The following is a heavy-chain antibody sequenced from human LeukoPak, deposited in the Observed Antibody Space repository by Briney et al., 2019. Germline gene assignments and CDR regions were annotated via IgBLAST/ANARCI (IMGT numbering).Heavy chain of an antibody. J-gene: IGHJ4*02. CDR3: ARVSRYYYDSSGYFDY. CDR1: GYTFTVYY. D-gene: IGHD3-22*01. CDR2: INPNSGGT. V-gene: IGHV1-2*02. Sequence: AASVTVSFKASGYTFTVYYMHWVRQAPGQGLEWMGWINPNSGGTNYAQKFQGRVTMTRDTSISTAYMELSRLRSDDTAVYYCARVSRYYYDSSGYFDYWGQGTLVTVSS.